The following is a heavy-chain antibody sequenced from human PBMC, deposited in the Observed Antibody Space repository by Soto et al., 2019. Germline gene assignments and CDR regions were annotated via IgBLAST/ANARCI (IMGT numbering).Heavy chain of an antibody. J-gene: IGHJ6*02. D-gene: IGHD3-10*01. CDR1: GFTFSNYW. CDR3: VRDKSLRVSILGSHGLEV. Sequence: GGSLRLSCASSGFTFSNYWMNWVRQTPGKGLECVANIKHDGTEKDYVDSVKGRFTISRDNAKNSLYLQMNSLRAEDTAVYYWVRDKSLRVSILGSHGLEVWGQGTTDTVSS. CDR2: IKHDGTEK. V-gene: IGHV3-7*03.